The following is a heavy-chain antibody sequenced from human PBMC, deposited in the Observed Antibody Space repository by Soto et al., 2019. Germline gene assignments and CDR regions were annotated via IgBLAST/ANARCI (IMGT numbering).Heavy chain of an antibody. CDR1: GYTFTNYY. J-gene: IGHJ4*02. V-gene: IGHV1-46*01. CDR3: ARAKSSNGCLDY. CDR2: INPSASST. D-gene: IGHD6-19*01. Sequence: ASVKVSCKASGYTFTNYYIHWVRQAPGQGIEWMGIINPSASSTTYAQKFQGRLTMTRDTSTSTVYMELSSLRSEDTAVYHCARAKSSNGCLDYWGQGTLVTVSS.